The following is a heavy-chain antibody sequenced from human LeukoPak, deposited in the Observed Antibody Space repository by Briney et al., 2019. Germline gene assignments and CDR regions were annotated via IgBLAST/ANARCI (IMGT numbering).Heavy chain of an antibody. Sequence: SETLSLTCTVSGRSISSSNYYWGWIRQPPGKGLEWIGSIYYSGSTYYNPSLKSRVTISVDTSKNQFSLKLSSVSAADTAVYYCARHPVLRYLGTWGQGTLVTVSS. D-gene: IGHD3-9*01. CDR3: ARHPVLRYLGT. CDR1: GRSISSSNYY. J-gene: IGHJ4*02. V-gene: IGHV4-39*01. CDR2: IYYSGST.